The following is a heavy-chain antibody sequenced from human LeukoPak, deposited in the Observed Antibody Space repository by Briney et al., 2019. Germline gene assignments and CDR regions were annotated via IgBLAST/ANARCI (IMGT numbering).Heavy chain of an antibody. CDR2: ISGSGGST. V-gene: IGHV3-23*01. Sequence: GGSLRLSCAASGFTFSSYAMSWVRQAPWKGLEWVSAISGSGGSTYYADSVKGRFTISRDNSKNTLYLQMNSLRAEDTAVYYCAKVKADREWELVGYFDYWGQGTLVTVSS. CDR3: AKVKADREWELVGYFDY. J-gene: IGHJ4*02. D-gene: IGHD1-26*01. CDR1: GFTFSSYA.